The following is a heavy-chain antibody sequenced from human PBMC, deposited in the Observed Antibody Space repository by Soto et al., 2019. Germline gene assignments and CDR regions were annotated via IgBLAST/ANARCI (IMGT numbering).Heavy chain of an antibody. CDR2: IIGSGDST. D-gene: IGHD4-17*01. Sequence: EVHLLESGGGLVQPGGSLRISCAASGFSFNAYSMSWVRQAPGKGLEWVSGIIGSGDSTYYADSVKGRFTISRDNSNNTLYLQMNSLRAGDTAIYHCAKDRGLTTVTFDAFQAWGQGTLVAVSS. V-gene: IGHV3-23*01. CDR1: GFSFNAYS. CDR3: AKDRGLTTVTFDAFQA. J-gene: IGHJ1*01.